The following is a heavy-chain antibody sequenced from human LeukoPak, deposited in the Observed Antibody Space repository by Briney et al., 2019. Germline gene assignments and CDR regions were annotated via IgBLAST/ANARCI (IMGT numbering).Heavy chain of an antibody. CDR2: IYYSGST. Sequence: PSETLSLTCTVSGGSISSGGYYWSWIRQHPGKGLEWIGSIYYSGSTNYNPSLQGRVTISLDTSRNQFSLKLSPVTAADTAVYYCASGDNDPLFDYWGQGTLVTVSS. CDR3: ASGDNDPLFDY. CDR1: GGSISSGGYY. D-gene: IGHD1-1*01. J-gene: IGHJ4*02. V-gene: IGHV4-31*03.